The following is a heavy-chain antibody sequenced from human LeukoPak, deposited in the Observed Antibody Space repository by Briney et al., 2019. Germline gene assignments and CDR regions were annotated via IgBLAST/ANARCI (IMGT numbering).Heavy chain of an antibody. V-gene: IGHV3-30*04. CDR3: SRGAILGGYNLIDD. Sequence: PGKSLRLSCAASGFSFGTYAMHWVRQAPGKGLEWVALILYDGSLENTADSVRGRFIISRDNSKNTLFLQMNSLRIDDTAVYYCSRGAILGGYNLIDDWGQGTLVTVSS. CDR2: ILYDGSLE. J-gene: IGHJ4*02. D-gene: IGHD1-26*01. CDR1: GFSFGTYA.